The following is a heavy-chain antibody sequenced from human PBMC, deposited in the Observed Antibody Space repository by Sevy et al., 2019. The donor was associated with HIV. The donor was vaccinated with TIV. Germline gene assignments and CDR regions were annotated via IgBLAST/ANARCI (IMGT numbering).Heavy chain of an antibody. Sequence: SETLSLTCTVSGGSINSDHWNWIRQPPGKGLEWIGYVYYIGGTNYNPSLKNRVTISVDRTKNQFSLKLTSVYGADTAVYYCARRNDFAIWGQGTMVTVSS. CDR2: VYYIGGT. CDR3: ARRNDFAI. CDR1: GGSINSDH. J-gene: IGHJ3*02. V-gene: IGHV4-59*08.